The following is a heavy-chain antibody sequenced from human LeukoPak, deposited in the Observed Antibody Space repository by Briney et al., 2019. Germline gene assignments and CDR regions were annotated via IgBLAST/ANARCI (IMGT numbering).Heavy chain of an antibody. CDR3: ARDKAPYYDSSGYSFGY. V-gene: IGHV1-2*02. Sequence: ASVKVSCKASGYTFTGYYMHWVRQAPGQGLEWMGWINPNSGGTNYAQKFQGRVTMTRDTSISTAYMELSRLRSDDTAVYYCARDKAPYYDSSGYSFGYWGQGTLVPVSS. CDR1: GYTFTGYY. D-gene: IGHD3-22*01. J-gene: IGHJ4*02. CDR2: INPNSGGT.